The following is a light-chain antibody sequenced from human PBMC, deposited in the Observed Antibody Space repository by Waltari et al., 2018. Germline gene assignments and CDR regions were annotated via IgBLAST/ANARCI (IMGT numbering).Light chain of an antibody. CDR3: QQYNHWPPST. V-gene: IGKV3-15*01. CDR2: GAS. CDR1: QSVSDN. Sequence: EIVMTQSPATLSVSPGERSTLSCRASQSVSDNLAWYQHKPGQAPRLLIYGASTRATGIPGRFSGSGSGTEFTLTIRSLQSEDIALYYCQQYNHWPPSTFGQGTKVEIK. J-gene: IGKJ1*01.